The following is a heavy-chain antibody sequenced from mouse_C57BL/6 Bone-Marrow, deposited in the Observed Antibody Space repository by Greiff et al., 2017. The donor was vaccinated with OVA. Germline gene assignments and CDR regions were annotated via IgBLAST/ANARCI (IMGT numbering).Heavy chain of an antibody. J-gene: IGHJ4*01. CDR3: ARGGYGSSYGGYYAMDY. Sequence: EVQLQQPGAELVKPGASVKISCKASGYTFTDYYMNWVKQSHGKSLEWIGDINPNNGGTSYNQKFKGKATLTVDKSSSTAYMELRSLTSEDSAVYYCARGGYGSSYGGYYAMDYWGQGTSVTVSS. V-gene: IGHV1-26*01. D-gene: IGHD1-1*01. CDR2: INPNNGGT. CDR1: GYTFTDYY.